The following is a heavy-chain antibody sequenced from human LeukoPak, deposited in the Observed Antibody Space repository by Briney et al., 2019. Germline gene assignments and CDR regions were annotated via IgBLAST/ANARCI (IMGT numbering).Heavy chain of an antibody. V-gene: IGHV1-69*05. D-gene: IGHD3-10*01. J-gene: IGHJ6*03. CDR2: IIPIFGTA. Sequence: GASVKVSCKASGYTFTSYDINWVRQATGQGLEWMGGIIPIFGTANYAQKFQGRVTITTDESTSTAYMELSSLRSEDTAVYYCARSYYGSGSYADYYMDVWGKGTTVTVSS. CDR3: ARSYYGSGSYADYYMDV. CDR1: GYTFTSYD.